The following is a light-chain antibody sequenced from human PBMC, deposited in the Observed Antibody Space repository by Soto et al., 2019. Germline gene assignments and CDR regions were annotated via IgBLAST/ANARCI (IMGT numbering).Light chain of an antibody. CDR1: SSDVGSYNF. CDR3: SSYTSSSTHV. Sequence: QSALTQPASVSAYPGQSFTISCTGTSSDVGSYNFISWYQQHPGKVPELMIFDVSSRPSGVSDRFSGSKSGNTSSLTISGVQAEDEGDYYCSSYTSSSTHVFGSGTKVTVL. J-gene: IGLJ1*01. V-gene: IGLV2-14*03. CDR2: DVS.